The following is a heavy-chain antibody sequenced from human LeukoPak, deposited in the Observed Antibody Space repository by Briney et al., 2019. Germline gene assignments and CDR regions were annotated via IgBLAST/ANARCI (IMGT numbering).Heavy chain of an antibody. CDR3: AKLFGDGTGDPETLDY. Sequence: PGGSLRLSCAASGFTFDDYTMHWVRQAPGKGLEWVSLISWDGGSTYYADSVKGRFTISRDNSKNSLHLQMNSLRTEDTALYYCAKLFGDGTGDPETLDYWGQGTLVTVSS. CDR1: GFTFDDYT. V-gene: IGHV3-43*01. J-gene: IGHJ4*02. CDR2: ISWDGGST. D-gene: IGHD7-27*01.